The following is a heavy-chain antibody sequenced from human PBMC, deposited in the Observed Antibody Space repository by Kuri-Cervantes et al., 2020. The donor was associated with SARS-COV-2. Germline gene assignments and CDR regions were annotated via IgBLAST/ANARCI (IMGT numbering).Heavy chain of an antibody. CDR2: IIPICGTA. V-gene: IGHV1-69*13. D-gene: IGHD3-3*01. Sequence: SVKVSCKASGGTFISYAISWVRQAPGQGLEWMGGIIPICGTANYAQKFKGRVTITADESTSTAYMELRSLRSDDTAVYYCARTSYYDFWSGYLPDFDYWGQGTLVTVSS. J-gene: IGHJ4*02. CDR1: GGTFISYA. CDR3: ARTSYYDFWSGYLPDFDY.